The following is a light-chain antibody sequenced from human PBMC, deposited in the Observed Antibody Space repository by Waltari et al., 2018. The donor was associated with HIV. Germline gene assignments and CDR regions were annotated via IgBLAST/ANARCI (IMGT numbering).Light chain of an antibody. CDR3: QQYNNWPRT. CDR1: QSISNN. CDR2: DAS. V-gene: IGKV3-15*01. Sequence: EVVLPQSPGPVSVSPGERATPSCRTSQSISNNLVWYQMKPGQAPRLVIYDASTRATGIPVRFSGSGSGTEFTLTIASLQSEDFAVYLCQQYNNWPRTFGQGTKVEI. J-gene: IGKJ1*01.